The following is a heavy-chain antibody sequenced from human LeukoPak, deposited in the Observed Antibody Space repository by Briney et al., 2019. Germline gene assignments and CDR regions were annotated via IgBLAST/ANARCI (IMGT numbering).Heavy chain of an antibody. Sequence: GGSLRLSCAASGFAFSSYWMHWVRQAPGKGLVWVSRINSDGSSTSYADSVKGRFTMSRDNAKNTLYLQMNSLRAEDTAVYYCARVAWELPADYWGQGTLVTVSS. CDR2: INSDGSST. J-gene: IGHJ4*02. D-gene: IGHD1-26*01. CDR3: ARVAWELPADY. CDR1: GFAFSSYW. V-gene: IGHV3-74*01.